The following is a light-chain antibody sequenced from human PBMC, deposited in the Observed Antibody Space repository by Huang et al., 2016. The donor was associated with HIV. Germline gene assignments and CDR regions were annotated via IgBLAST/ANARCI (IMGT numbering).Light chain of an antibody. CDR3: MQSLQSLT. Sequence: DIVMTQSPLSLPVTPGEPASISCRSSQSLVHDNGYSYLDWCLQKPGQSPQVLIYMASVRAPGIPDRFSGGGSGTNFTLEINRVDAEDVGTYYCMQSLQSLTFGGGTRLEIK. V-gene: IGKV2-28*01. CDR2: MAS. CDR1: QSLVHDNGYSY. J-gene: IGKJ4*01.